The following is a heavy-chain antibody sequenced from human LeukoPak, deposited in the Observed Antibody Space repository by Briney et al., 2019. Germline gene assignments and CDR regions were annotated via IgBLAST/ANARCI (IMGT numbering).Heavy chain of an antibody. CDR3: ARGYYYGSGTYLSPYFDY. J-gene: IGHJ4*02. D-gene: IGHD3-10*01. CDR1: GFTFSNYW. CDR2: MKQDGSEK. V-gene: IGHV3-7*01. Sequence: PGGSLRLSCAASGFTFSNYWMSWVRQAPGKGLEWVANMKQDGSEKYYMDSVKGRVTISRDNAKNSLYLQMHSLRAEDTALYYCARGYYYGSGTYLSPYFDYWGQGTLVTVSS.